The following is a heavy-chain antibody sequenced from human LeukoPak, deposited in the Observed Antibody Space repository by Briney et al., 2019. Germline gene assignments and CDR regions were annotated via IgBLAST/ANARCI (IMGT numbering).Heavy chain of an antibody. CDR1: GYTFTSYG. CDR2: ISVYNGNT. CDR3: ARDWIGGVQYFDY. D-gene: IGHD3-10*01. Sequence: ASVKVSCKASGYTFTSYGISWVRQAPGQGLEWMGWISVYNGNTKYGQKLQGRVTVTTDTSTSTASMELRSLRSDDTAVYYCARDWIGGVQYFDYWGQGTLVTVSS. V-gene: IGHV1-18*01. J-gene: IGHJ4*02.